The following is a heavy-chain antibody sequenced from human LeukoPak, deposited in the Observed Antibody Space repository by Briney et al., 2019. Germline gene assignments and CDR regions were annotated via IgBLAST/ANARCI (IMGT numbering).Heavy chain of an antibody. CDR3: ARDQSLGAPYSSSSGFDY. Sequence: PGGSLRLSCAASGFTFSSYSMNWVRQAPGKGLEWVSYISSSSSTIYYADSVKGRFTISRDNAKNSLYLQMNSLRAEDTAVYYCARDQSLGAPYSSSSGFDYWGQGTLVTVSS. V-gene: IGHV3-48*01. CDR2: ISSSSSTI. CDR1: GFTFSSYS. J-gene: IGHJ4*02. D-gene: IGHD6-6*01.